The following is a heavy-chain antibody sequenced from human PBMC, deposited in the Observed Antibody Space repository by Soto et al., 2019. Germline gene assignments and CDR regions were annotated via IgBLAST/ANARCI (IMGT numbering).Heavy chain of an antibody. J-gene: IGHJ4*02. CDR2: IWYDGSNK. D-gene: IGHD6-13*01. CDR3: ARDTASSSWTKLGY. Sequence: GGSLRLSCAASGFTFSSYGMHWVRQAPGKGLEWVAVIWYDGSNKYYADSVKGRFTISRDNSKNTLYLQMNSLRAEDTAVYYCARDTASSSWTKLGYWGQGTLVTVSS. V-gene: IGHV3-33*01. CDR1: GFTFSSYG.